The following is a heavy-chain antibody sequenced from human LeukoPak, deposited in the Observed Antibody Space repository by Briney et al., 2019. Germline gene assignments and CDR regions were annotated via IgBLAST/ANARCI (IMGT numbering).Heavy chain of an antibody. V-gene: IGHV3-30*07. J-gene: IGHJ6*02. D-gene: IGHD5-18*01. CDR1: GFTFSSYA. CDR3: ARTAMTYYGMDV. Sequence: PGGSLRLSCAASGFTFSSYAMHWVRQAPGKGLEWVALISYDGNNYYYADSVKGRFTISRDNSKNTLYLQMNSLRAEDTAVYYCARTAMTYYGMDVWGQGTTVTVSS. CDR2: ISYDGNNY.